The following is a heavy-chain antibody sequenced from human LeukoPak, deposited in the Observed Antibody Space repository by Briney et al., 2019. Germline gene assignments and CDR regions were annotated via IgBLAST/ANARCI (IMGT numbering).Heavy chain of an antibody. Sequence: SETLSLTCTVSGGSISSGGYYWSWIRQHPGKGLEWIGYIYYSGSTYYNPSLKSRVTISVDTSKNQFSLKLSSVTAADTAVYYCARGSPIVVVVAATPCRFDPWGQGTLVTVSS. D-gene: IGHD2-15*01. CDR2: IYYSGST. J-gene: IGHJ5*02. V-gene: IGHV4-31*03. CDR3: ARGSPIVVVVAATPCRFDP. CDR1: GGSISSGGYY.